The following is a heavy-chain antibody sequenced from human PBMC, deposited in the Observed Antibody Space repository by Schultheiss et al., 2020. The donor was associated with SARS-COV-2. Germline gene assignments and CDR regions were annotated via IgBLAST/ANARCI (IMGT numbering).Heavy chain of an antibody. Sequence: SETLSLTCTVSGGSISSGGYYWSWIRQHPGKGLEWIGYIYYSGSTNYNPSLKSRVTISVDKSKNQFSLKLSSVTAADTAVYYCARDCSSTSCSHFDYWGQGTLVTVSS. J-gene: IGHJ4*02. CDR1: GGSISSGGYY. CDR3: ARDCSSTSCSHFDY. V-gene: IGHV4-61*08. CDR2: IYYSGST. D-gene: IGHD2-2*01.